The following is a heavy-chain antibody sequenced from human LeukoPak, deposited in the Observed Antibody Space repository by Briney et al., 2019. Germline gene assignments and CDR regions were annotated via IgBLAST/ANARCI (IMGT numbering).Heavy chain of an antibody. CDR3: AKDGMTAAGILLYYYYYMDV. D-gene: IGHD6-13*01. J-gene: IGHJ6*03. CDR2: ISYDGSNK. V-gene: IGHV3-30*04. CDR1: GFTFSSYA. Sequence: GGSLRLSCAASGFTFSSYAMHWVRQAPGKGLEWVAVISYDGSNKYYADSVKGRFTISRDNSKNTLYLQMNSLRTEDTAVYYCAKDGMTAAGILLYYYYYMDVWGKGTTVTISS.